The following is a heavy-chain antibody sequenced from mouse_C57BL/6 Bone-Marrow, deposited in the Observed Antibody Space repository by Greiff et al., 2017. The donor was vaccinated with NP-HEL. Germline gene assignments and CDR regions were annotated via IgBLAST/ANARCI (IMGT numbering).Heavy chain of an antibody. CDR3: ARGGIYYDYAWFAY. V-gene: IGHV1-54*01. CDR2: INPGSGGT. CDR1: GYAFTNYL. J-gene: IGHJ3*01. Sequence: VQLQQSGAELVRPGTSVKVSYKASGYAFTNYLIEWVKQRPGQGLEWIGVINPGSGGTNYNEKFKGKATLTADKSSSTAYMQLSSLTSEDSAVYFCARGGIYYDYAWFAYWGQGTLVTVSA. D-gene: IGHD2-4*01.